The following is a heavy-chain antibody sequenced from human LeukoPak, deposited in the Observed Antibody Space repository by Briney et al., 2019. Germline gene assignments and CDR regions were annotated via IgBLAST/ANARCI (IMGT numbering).Heavy chain of an antibody. Sequence: ASVKVSFKASGGTFSSYAISWVRQAPGQGLEWMGRIIPILGIANYAQKFQGRVTITADKSTSTAYMELSSLRSEDTAVYYCARDDPYSSGWYHDYWGQGTLVTVSS. CDR1: GGTFSSYA. V-gene: IGHV1-69*04. CDR3: ARDDPYSSGWYHDY. J-gene: IGHJ4*02. CDR2: IIPILGIA. D-gene: IGHD6-19*01.